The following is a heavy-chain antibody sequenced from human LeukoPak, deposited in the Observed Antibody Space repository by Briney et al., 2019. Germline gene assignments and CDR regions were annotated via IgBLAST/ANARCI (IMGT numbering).Heavy chain of an antibody. D-gene: IGHD3-3*01. V-gene: IGHV4-61*09. CDR3: AREGYDSL. J-gene: IGHJ4*02. Sequence: SETLSLTCTVSGGSISSGNYYWSWIRQPAGKGLEWIGHIYTSGSTNYNPSLKSRVTISVDTSKNQFSLKLSSVTAADTAVCYCAREGYDSLWGQGTLVTASS. CDR1: GGSISSGNYY. CDR2: IYTSGST.